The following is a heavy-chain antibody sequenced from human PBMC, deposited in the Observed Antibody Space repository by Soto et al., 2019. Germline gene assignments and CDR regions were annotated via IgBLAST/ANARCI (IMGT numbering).Heavy chain of an antibody. CDR3: ARDWETTVTTQPDY. V-gene: IGHV1-18*01. CDR1: GYTFTSYG. D-gene: IGHD4-17*01. CDR2: ISAYNGNT. Sequence: QVQLVQSGAEVKKPGASVKVSCKASGYTFTSYGISWVRQAPGQGLEWMGWISAYNGNTNYARKLQGRVTMTTDTXXSTAYMELRSLRSDDTAVYYCARDWETTVTTQPDYWGQGTLVTVSS. J-gene: IGHJ4*02.